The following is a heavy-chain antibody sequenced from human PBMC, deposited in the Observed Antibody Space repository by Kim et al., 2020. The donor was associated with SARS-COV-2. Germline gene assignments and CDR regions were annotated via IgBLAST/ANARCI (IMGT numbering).Heavy chain of an antibody. J-gene: IGHJ5*01. Sequence: GGSLRLSCAASGFTFSSYAMHWVRQAPGKGLEWVAVISYDGSSEYYEDSVEGRFTISRDNSKTTLYLQLNSLSAEDTAAYYCVRDAPAGGSPSPPFGSWG. V-gene: IGHV3-30*04. CDR1: GFTFSSYA. D-gene: IGHD6-6*01. CDR3: VRDAPAGGSPSPPFGS. CDR2: ISYDGSSE.